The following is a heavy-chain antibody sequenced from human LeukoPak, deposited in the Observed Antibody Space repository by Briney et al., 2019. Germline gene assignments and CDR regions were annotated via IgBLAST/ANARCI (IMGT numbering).Heavy chain of an antibody. D-gene: IGHD2-2*01. CDR1: GFTFSSYS. Sequence: NPGGSLRLSCAASGFTFSSYSMNWVRQAPGKGLEWVSSISSSSSYIYYADSVKGRFTISRGNAKNTLYLQMNSLRAEDTAVCYCARGPIVVVPDYYMDVWGKGTTVTVSS. CDR2: ISSSSSYI. J-gene: IGHJ6*03. CDR3: ARGPIVVVPDYYMDV. V-gene: IGHV3-21*01.